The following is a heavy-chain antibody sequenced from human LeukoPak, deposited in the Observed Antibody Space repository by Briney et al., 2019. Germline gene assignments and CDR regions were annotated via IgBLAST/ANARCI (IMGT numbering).Heavy chain of an antibody. J-gene: IGHJ4*02. V-gene: IGHV4-59*01. CDR2: IYYSGST. CDR1: GGSISSYY. Sequence: SETLSLTCTVSGGSISSYYWSWFRQPPGKGLKWIGYIYYSGSTNYNPSLKSRVTISVDTSKNQFSLKLSSVTAADTAVYYCSRLKKGYYDSSGLDYWGQGTLVTVSS. CDR3: SRLKKGYYDSSGLDY. D-gene: IGHD3-22*01.